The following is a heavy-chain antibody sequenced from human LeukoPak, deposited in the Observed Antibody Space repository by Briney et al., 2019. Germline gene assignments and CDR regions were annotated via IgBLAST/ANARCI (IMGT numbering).Heavy chain of an antibody. J-gene: IGHJ6*02. CDR3: AREVGRGLAYYYYGMDV. Sequence: PGGSLRLSCAASGFTFSSYSMNWVRQAPGKGLEWVSYISSSSSTIYYADSVKGRFTISRDNAKNSLYLQMNSLRAEDTAVYYCAREVGRGLAYYYYGMDVWGQGTTVTVSS. CDR2: ISSSSSTI. V-gene: IGHV3-48*01. D-gene: IGHD6-19*01. CDR1: GFTFSSYS.